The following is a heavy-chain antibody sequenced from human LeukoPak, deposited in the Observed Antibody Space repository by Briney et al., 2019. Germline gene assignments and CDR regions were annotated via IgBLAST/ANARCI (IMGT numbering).Heavy chain of an antibody. Sequence: GGSLRLSCVASGFTFRTYGMNWVRQAPGKGLEWVSYISNSGSSIYYADSVKGRFTISRDNAKNSLYLQMNSLRAEDTAVYYCARDGHYGGNSVAVDYWGQGTLVTVSS. D-gene: IGHD4-23*01. CDR2: ISNSGSSI. CDR1: GFTFRTYG. V-gene: IGHV3-48*03. CDR3: ARDGHYGGNSVAVDY. J-gene: IGHJ4*02.